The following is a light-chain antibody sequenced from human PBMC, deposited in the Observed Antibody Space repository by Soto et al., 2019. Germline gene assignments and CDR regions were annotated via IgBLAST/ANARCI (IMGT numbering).Light chain of an antibody. Sequence: IVMTQSPDSLAVSLGERSTINCKSSQSVLYSSNNKNYLAWYQQKPGQPPKALIYWASTRESGVPDRFSGSGSGTDFTLTISSLQAEDVAVYYCQKYYTTPWTFGQGTKVDIK. J-gene: IGKJ1*01. CDR2: WAS. CDR3: QKYYTTPWT. CDR1: QSVLYSSNNKNY. V-gene: IGKV4-1*01.